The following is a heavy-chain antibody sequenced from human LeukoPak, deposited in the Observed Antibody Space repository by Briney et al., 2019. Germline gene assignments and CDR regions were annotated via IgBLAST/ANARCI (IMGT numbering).Heavy chain of an antibody. D-gene: IGHD5-12*01. J-gene: IGHJ3*02. V-gene: IGHV1-18*01. CDR1: GYTFTSYG. CDR3: ARVDIVASDAFDI. CDR2: ISAYNGNT. Sequence: ASVKVSCKVSGYTFTSYGISGVRQAPGQGLEWMGWISAYNGNTNYAQKLQGRVTMTTDTSTSTAYMELRSLRSDDTAVYYCARVDIVASDAFDIWGQGTMVTVSS.